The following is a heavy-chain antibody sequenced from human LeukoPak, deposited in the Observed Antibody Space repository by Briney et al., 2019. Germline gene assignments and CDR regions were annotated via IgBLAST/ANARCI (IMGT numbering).Heavy chain of an antibody. Sequence: SETLSLTCSVSGYSISSGNYWGWIWQPPGKTLEWIGSTYHSGSTQLHPSLHSRVTISVDTSKNQFFLNLSSVTATDTAVYYCARGEVGSIGRLGYWGQGILVTVSS. V-gene: IGHV4-38-2*02. D-gene: IGHD1-26*01. CDR2: TYHSGST. CDR3: ARGEVGSIGRLGY. CDR1: GYSISSGNY. J-gene: IGHJ4*02.